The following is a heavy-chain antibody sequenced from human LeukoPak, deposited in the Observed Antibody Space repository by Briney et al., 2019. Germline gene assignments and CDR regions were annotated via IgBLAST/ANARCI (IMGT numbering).Heavy chain of an antibody. D-gene: IGHD3-22*01. J-gene: IGHJ6*02. CDR3: AREPGVGSGYYLYYYYGMDV. CDR1: GYTFTIYA. CDR2: INAGNGNT. V-gene: IGHV1-3*01. Sequence: GASVKVSCKASGYTFTIYAMHWVRQAPGQRLEWMGWINAGNGNTKYSQKFQGRVTITRDTSASTAYMELSSLRSEDTAVYYCAREPGVGSGYYLYYYYGMDVWGQGTTVTVSS.